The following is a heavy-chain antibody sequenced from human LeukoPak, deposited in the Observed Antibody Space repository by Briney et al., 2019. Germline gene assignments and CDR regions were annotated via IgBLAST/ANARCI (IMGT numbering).Heavy chain of an antibody. CDR2: LSGSGGST. D-gene: IGHD2-2*02. Sequence: GGSLRLSCAASGFIFNKHAMSWVRQAPGKGLEWVSGLSGSGGSTDYADSVKGRYTVSRDNSKNTLFLQLNSLTAADTAMYFCAKASVAIPQYCNSWGQGTLVTVSS. CDR1: GFIFNKHA. CDR3: AKASVAIPQYCNS. V-gene: IGHV3-23*01. J-gene: IGHJ5*02.